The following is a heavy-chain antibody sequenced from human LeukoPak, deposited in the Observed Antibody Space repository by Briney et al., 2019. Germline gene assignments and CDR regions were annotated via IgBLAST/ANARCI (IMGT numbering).Heavy chain of an antibody. CDR2: INHSGST. Sequence: PSETLSLTCAVYGGSFSGYYWSWIRQPPGKGLEWIGEINHSGSTNYNPSLKSRVTISVDTSKNQFSLKLSSVTAADTAVYYCASLFPTIFGVVEDYWGQGTLVTVSS. V-gene: IGHV4-34*01. J-gene: IGHJ4*02. CDR1: GGSFSGYY. CDR3: ASLFPTIFGVVEDY. D-gene: IGHD3-3*01.